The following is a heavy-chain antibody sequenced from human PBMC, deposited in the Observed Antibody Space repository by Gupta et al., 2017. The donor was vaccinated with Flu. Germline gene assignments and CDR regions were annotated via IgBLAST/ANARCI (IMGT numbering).Heavy chain of an antibody. CDR3: ARRAAAGTGNYMDV. J-gene: IGHJ6*03. D-gene: IGHD6-25*01. CDR1: GFTFMNGW. V-gene: IGHV3-15*01. CDR2: IKSQFDGGST. Sequence: EVQLVESGGGLVKPGGSLRLSCAASGFTFMNGWMTWVRHAPGKGLEWVGRIKSQFDGGSTDYASAVKDRFTISRDDSKNTIYLQMNGLKTEDTALYYCARRAAAGTGNYMDVWGKGTTVTVSS.